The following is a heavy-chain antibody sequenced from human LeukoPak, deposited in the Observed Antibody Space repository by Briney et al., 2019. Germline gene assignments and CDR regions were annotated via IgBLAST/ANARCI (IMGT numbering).Heavy chain of an antibody. V-gene: IGHV3-11*06. CDR2: ISSSRTHT. D-gene: IGHD6-13*01. CDR3: ARYSSAWYGHDY. J-gene: IGHJ4*02. CDR1: GFTFSDYS. Sequence: GGSLRLCCAASGFTFSDYSMSWIRQAPGKGLERVSYISSSRTHTNYADSVKGRFTISRDNAKNSLYLQMNSLRAEDTAVYYCARYSSAWYGHDYWGQGTLVTVSS.